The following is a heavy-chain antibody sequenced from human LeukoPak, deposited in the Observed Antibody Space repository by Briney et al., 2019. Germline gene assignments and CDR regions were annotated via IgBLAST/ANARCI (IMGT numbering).Heavy chain of an antibody. Sequence: SQTLSLTCAISGDSVSSNSVTWNWIGQSPSRGLEWLGRTYYRSTWYNDYAVSVRGRITVNPDTSKNQFSLHLNSVTPEDTAVYYCARDHGGLDYWGQGTVVTVSS. CDR3: ARDHGGLDY. V-gene: IGHV6-1*01. CDR1: GDSVSSNSVT. J-gene: IGHJ4*02. CDR2: TYYRSTWYN.